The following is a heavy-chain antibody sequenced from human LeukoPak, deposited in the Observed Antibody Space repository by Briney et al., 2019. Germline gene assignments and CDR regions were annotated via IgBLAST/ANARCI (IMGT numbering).Heavy chain of an antibody. V-gene: IGHV4-61*02. Sequence: SQTLSLTCTVSGGSISSGSYYWSWIRQPAGKGLEWIGRIYTSGSTNYNPSLKSRVTISVDTSKNQFSLKLSSVTAADTAVYYCARDRKYYYDSSGYYNYYFDYWGQGILVTVSS. CDR3: ARDRKYYYDSSGYYNYYFDY. CDR1: GGSISSGSYY. J-gene: IGHJ4*02. D-gene: IGHD3-22*01. CDR2: IYTSGST.